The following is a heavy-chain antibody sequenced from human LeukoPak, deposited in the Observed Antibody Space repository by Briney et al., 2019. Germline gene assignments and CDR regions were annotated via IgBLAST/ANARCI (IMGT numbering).Heavy chain of an antibody. CDR3: ARIRGGDWKFDY. D-gene: IGHD2-21*02. J-gene: IGHJ4*02. V-gene: IGHV3-11*03. CDR2: IRASSTHT. Sequence: GGSLRLSCAASGFTFSDYHMSWIRQAPGKGLEWVSYIRASSTHTNNADSVKGRFTISRDNAKNSLFLQMNNLRAEDTAVYYCARIRGGDWKFDYWGQGTLVTVSS. CDR1: GFTFSDYH.